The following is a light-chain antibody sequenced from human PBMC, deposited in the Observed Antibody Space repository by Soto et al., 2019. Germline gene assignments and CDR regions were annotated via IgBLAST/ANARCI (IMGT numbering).Light chain of an antibody. Sequence: EIVLTQSPGTLSLSPGERATLSCRASQSVTNFLAWYQQKPGQSPSLLIYNASHRATGIPARSSGSGSGTDFTLTISSLEPEDFAVYYCQQRYRWPGTFGQGTKV. CDR2: NAS. CDR3: QQRYRWPGT. CDR1: QSVTNF. J-gene: IGKJ1*01. V-gene: IGKV3-11*01.